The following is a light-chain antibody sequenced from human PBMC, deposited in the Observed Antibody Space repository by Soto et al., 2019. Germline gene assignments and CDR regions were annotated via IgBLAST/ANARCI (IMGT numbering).Light chain of an antibody. V-gene: IGLV1-44*01. CDR1: NSNIGSNT. J-gene: IGLJ1*01. Sequence: QPVLTQPPSASGTPGQRVTISCSGSNSNIGSNTVNWYQQLPGTAPKLLIYSNNQRPSGVPDRFSGSKSGTSASLAISGLQSDDEADYYCAAWDDSLNGHYVFGTGTKLTVL. CDR3: AAWDDSLNGHYV. CDR2: SNN.